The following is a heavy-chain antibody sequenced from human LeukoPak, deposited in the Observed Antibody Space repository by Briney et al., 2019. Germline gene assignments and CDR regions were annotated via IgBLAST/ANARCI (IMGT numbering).Heavy chain of an antibody. D-gene: IGHD3-22*01. CDR2: ISRSGTTK. CDR1: GFTFSSYE. CDR3: ARYHVNYDST. Sequence: PGGSLRLSCAASGFTFSSYEMNWVRQAPGKGLEWVAYISRSGTTKNYADSVKGRFTISRDNAKNSLYLQMNSLRVEDTAVYYCARYHVNYDSTWGQGTMVTVSS. V-gene: IGHV3-48*03. J-gene: IGHJ3*01.